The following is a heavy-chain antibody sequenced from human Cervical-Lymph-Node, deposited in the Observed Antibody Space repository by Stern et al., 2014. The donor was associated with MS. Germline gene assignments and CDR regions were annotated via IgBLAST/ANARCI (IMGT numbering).Heavy chain of an antibody. Sequence: VQLGESGGGLVKPGESLRLSCDASGFTFSHYSINWVRQAPGKGLEWISSISNNSTHTYYAASVEGRFTISRDSAKDSVSLHMVSLRAEDTAVYYCARARVGDYARSPHLDSWGQGTLVTVSS. V-gene: IGHV3-21*01. CDR3: ARARVGDYARSPHLDS. D-gene: IGHD4-17*01. CDR2: ISNNSTHT. J-gene: IGHJ4*02. CDR1: GFTFSHYS.